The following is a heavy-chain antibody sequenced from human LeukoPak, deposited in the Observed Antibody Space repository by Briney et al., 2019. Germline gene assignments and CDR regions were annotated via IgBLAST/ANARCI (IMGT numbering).Heavy chain of an antibody. J-gene: IGHJ4*02. D-gene: IGHD3-9*01. CDR2: ISSDGSHK. Sequence: GGSLRLSCEASGFSFSTYDMHWVRQAPGKGLEWVAVISSDGSHKYWADSVKGRFTISRDNSKNTVYLQMNSLRAEDTAVYYCAKGSIDWYYFDYWGQGTLVTVSS. CDR1: GFSFSTYD. CDR3: AKGSIDWYYFDY. V-gene: IGHV3-30*18.